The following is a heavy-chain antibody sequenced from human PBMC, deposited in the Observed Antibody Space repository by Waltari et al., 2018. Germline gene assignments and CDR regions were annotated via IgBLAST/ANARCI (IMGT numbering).Heavy chain of an antibody. CDR1: GGTFSSYA. D-gene: IGHD3-22*01. Sequence: QVQLVQSGAEVKKPGSSVKVSCKASGGTFSSYAISWVRQAPGQGLEWMGGIIPIFGTANYAQKFQGRVTITTDESTSTAYMELSSLRSEDTAVYYCARDSTMTVVVSPAWGAFDIWGQGTMVTVSS. J-gene: IGHJ3*02. CDR3: ARDSTMTVVVSPAWGAFDI. CDR2: IIPIFGTA. V-gene: IGHV1-69*05.